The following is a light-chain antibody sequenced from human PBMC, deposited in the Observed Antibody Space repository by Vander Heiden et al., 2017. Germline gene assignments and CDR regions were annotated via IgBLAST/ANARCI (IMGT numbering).Light chain of an antibody. CDR1: NIEDKN. V-gene: IGLV3-9*01. J-gene: IGLJ2*01. Sequence: SYDLTQPLSVSVALGQTASITRGGHNIEDKNVHWYRQRPGQAPMLVIYRESSRPSGIPERFSGSNSGNTATLIISGAQAADEADYYCQVWDSGSLLFGGGTKLTVL. CDR3: QVWDSGSLL. CDR2: RES.